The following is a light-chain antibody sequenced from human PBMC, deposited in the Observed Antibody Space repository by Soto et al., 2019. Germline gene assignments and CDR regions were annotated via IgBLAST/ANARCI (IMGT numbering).Light chain of an antibody. V-gene: IGLV6-57*03. CDR1: SGSIASNY. CDR3: QSYDSSNLV. J-gene: IGLJ2*01. CDR2: EDN. Sequence: NFMLTQPHSVSESPGKTVTISCTRSSGSIASNYVQWYQQRPGSAPTTVIYEDNQRPSGVPDRFSGSIDSSSNSASLTISGLKTEGEADYYCQSYDSSNLVFGGGTKLTVL.